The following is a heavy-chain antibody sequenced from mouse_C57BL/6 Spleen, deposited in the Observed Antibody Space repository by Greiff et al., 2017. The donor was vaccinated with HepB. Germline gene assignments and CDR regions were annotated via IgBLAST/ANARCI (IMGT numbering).Heavy chain of an antibody. CDR1: GYTFTDYE. CDR2: IDPETGGT. Sequence: VKLQESGAELVRPGASVTLSCKASGYTFTDYEMHWVKQTPVHGLEWIGAIDPETGGTAYNQKFKGKAILTADKSSSTAYMELRSLTSEDSAVYYCTRGGIYYDYEAFAYWGQGTLVTVSA. J-gene: IGHJ3*01. V-gene: IGHV1-15*01. D-gene: IGHD2-4*01. CDR3: TRGGIYYDYEAFAY.